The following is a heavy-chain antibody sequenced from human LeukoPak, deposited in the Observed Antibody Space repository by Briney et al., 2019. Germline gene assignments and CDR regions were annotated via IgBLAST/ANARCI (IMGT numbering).Heavy chain of an antibody. Sequence: PSETLSLTCTVSGGSISSYYWSWIRQPPGKGLEWIGYIYYSGSTNYNPSLKSRVPISVDTYKNQFSLKLSSVTAADTAVYYCARGEGAKQSRGVAAGKWGQGTLVTVSS. V-gene: IGHV4-59*01. CDR3: ARGEGAKQSRGVAAGK. CDR1: GGSISSYY. D-gene: IGHD2-15*01. J-gene: IGHJ4*02. CDR2: IYYSGST.